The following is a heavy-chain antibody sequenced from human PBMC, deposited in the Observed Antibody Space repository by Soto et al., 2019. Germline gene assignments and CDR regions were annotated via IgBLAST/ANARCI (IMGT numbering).Heavy chain of an antibody. J-gene: IGHJ3*02. Sequence: QVHLVQSGAEVKKPGSSVKVSCKASGGTFSSSSLNWVRQAPGQGFQWMGGILPFFGTADYAQSFQGRLTXXXXXXXXXXXXXXXXXXXXXTXXXXXXXGHEFGGNSDAFDIWGQGTLVTVSP. CDR2: ILPFFGTA. D-gene: IGHD2-21*01. CDR3: XXGHEFGGNSDAFDI. CDR1: GGTFSSSS. V-gene: IGHV1-69*05.